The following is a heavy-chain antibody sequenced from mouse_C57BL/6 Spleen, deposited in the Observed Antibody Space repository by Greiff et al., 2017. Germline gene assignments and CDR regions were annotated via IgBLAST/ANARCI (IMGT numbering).Heavy chain of an antibody. Sequence: VKLVESGAELVRPGASVTLSCKASGYTFTDYEMHWVKQTPVHGLEWIGAIDPETGGTAYNQKFKGKAILTADKSSSTAYMELRSLTSEDSAVYYCTRGGETGDYDDYAMDYWGQGTSVTVSS. V-gene: IGHV1-15*01. CDR3: TRGGETGDYDDYAMDY. J-gene: IGHJ4*01. D-gene: IGHD2-4*01. CDR1: GYTFTDYE. CDR2: IDPETGGT.